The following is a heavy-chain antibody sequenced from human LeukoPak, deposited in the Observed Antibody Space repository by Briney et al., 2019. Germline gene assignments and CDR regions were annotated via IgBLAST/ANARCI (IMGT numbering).Heavy chain of an antibody. CDR3: TTRRQDGW. V-gene: IGHV3-15*01. CDR2: IKSKSDGGTI. Sequence: GESLRLSCVVSGLTYSDSYMSWVRQAPGKGLEWVGRIKSKSDGGTIDYAAPVKGRFTISRDDSRNTLYLQMNSLKTEDTAVYYCTTRRQDGWWGQGTLVTVS. D-gene: IGHD2-15*01. J-gene: IGHJ4*02. CDR1: GLTYSDSY.